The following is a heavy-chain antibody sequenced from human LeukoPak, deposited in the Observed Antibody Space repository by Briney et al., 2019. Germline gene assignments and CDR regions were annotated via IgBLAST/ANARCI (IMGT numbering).Heavy chain of an antibody. CDR1: GYTFTSYD. J-gene: IGHJ6*03. V-gene: IGHV1-8*03. D-gene: IGHD2-15*01. CDR2: MNPNNGNT. CDR3: ARLGYCSGGSCQPYYYYYMDV. Sequence: AASVKVSCKASGYTFTSYDINWVRQATGQGLEWMGWMNPNNGNTGYAQKFQGRVTITADESTSTAYMELSSLRSEDTAVYYRARLGYCSGGSCQPYYYYYMDVWGKGTTVTVSS.